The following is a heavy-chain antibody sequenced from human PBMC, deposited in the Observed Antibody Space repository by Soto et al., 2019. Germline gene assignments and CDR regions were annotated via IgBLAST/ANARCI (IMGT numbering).Heavy chain of an antibody. CDR3: AKDRYYDFWSGYYVPYYGMDV. D-gene: IGHD3-3*01. V-gene: IGHV3-23*01. J-gene: IGHJ6*02. CDR1: GFTFSSYA. CDR2: ISGSGGST. Sequence: PGGSLRLSCAASGFTFSSYAMSWVRQAPGKGLEWVSAISGSGGSTYYADSVKGRFTISRDNSKNTLYLQMNSLRAEDTAVYYCAKDRYYDFWSGYYVPYYGMDVWGQGTTVTVSS.